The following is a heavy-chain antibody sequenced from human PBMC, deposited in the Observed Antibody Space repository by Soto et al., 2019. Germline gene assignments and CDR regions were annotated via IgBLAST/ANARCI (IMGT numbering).Heavy chain of an antibody. CDR2: ISQSGNT. CDR3: ARAPKVSGSSQTRPDF. CDR1: SGSFSGYY. D-gene: IGHD6-6*01. J-gene: IGHJ4*02. Sequence: QVQLHQWGAGLLKPSETLSLACSIYSGSFSGYYWSWIRQPPGKGLAWIGEISQSGNTNYSPSLKSRVSISIDTSKKQFSLNLASVSAADTAVYYCARAPKVSGSSQTRPDFWGQGTLVTVSS. V-gene: IGHV4-34*01.